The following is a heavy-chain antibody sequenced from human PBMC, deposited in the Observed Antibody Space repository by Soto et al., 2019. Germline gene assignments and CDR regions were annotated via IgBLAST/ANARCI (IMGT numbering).Heavy chain of an antibody. CDR1: GGSFSRYY. V-gene: IGHV4-34*01. D-gene: IGHD3-10*01. J-gene: IGHJ6*02. Sequence: SETLSLTCDVYGGSFSRYYWNWIRQPPGKGLEWLGEINHSGSTNYNPSLESRVTISLDTSKTQFSLKLTSVTAADTAVYYCARTNYYGSGSYSYGMDVWGQGTTVTVSS. CDR3: ARTNYYGSGSYSYGMDV. CDR2: INHSGST.